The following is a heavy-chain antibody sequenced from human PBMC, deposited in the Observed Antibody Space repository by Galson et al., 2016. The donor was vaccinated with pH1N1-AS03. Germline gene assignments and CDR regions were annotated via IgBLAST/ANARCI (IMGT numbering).Heavy chain of an antibody. CDR1: EYSFTGYY. V-gene: IGHV1-2*02. D-gene: IGHD1-26*01. CDR3: ARGGGSALDS. J-gene: IGHJ4*02. Sequence: SVKVSCKATEYSFTGYYIHWVRQAPGQGLEWMGWINPSSGGTKFAQKFQGTVSMTTDTSTRTAYMELSRLRSDDTAVYYCARGGGSALDSWGQGTLVTVSS. CDR2: INPSSGGT.